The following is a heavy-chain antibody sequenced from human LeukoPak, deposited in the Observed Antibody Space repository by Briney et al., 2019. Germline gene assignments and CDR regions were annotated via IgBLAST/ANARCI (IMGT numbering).Heavy chain of an antibody. V-gene: IGHV5-51*01. J-gene: IGHJ3*02. D-gene: IGHD3-22*01. CDR2: IYPGDSDT. CDR1: GYSFTSYW. CDR3: ARRTYYYDSSGYYQGAFDI. Sequence: GESLKISCEVSGYSFTSYWIGWVRQMPGKGLEWMGIIYPGDSDTRYSPSFQGQVTISADKSISTAYLQWSSLKASDTAMYYCARRTYYYDSSGYYQGAFDIWGQGTMVTVSS.